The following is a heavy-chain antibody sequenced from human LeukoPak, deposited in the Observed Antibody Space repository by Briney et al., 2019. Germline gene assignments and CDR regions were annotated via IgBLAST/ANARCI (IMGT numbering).Heavy chain of an antibody. CDR3: ARDFPPRIVVGYEGGDY. CDR1: GGSISSSNW. J-gene: IGHJ4*02. V-gene: IGHV4-4*02. CDR2: IYHSGST. Sequence: PSGTLSLTCAVSGGSISSSNWWSWVRQPPGKGLEWIGEIYHSGSTNYNPSLKSRVTISVDKSKNQFSLKLSSVTAADTAVYYCARDFPPRIVVGYEGGDYWGQGTLVTVSS. D-gene: IGHD5-12*01.